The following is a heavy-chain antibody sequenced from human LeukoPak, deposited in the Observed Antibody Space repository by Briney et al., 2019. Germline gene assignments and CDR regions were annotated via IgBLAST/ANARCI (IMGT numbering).Heavy chain of an antibody. Sequence: ASVKVSCKASGYTFTGYYMHWVRQAPGQGLEWMGWINPNSGGTNYAQKFQGRVTMTRDTSISTAYMELSRLRSDDTAVYYCAREGCSGGSCYSVDVWGQGTTVTVSS. CDR3: AREGCSGGSCYSVDV. J-gene: IGHJ6*02. CDR1: GYTFTGYY. V-gene: IGHV1-2*02. D-gene: IGHD2-15*01. CDR2: INPNSGGT.